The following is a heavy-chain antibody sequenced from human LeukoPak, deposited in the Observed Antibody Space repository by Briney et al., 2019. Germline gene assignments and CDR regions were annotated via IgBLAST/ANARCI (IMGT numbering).Heavy chain of an antibody. CDR2: ISWNSGSI. D-gene: IGHD3-10*01. CDR1: GFTFDDYA. Sequence: GGSLRLSCAASGFTFDDYAMHWLRQAPGKGLEWVSGISWNSGSIVYADSVKGRFTISRDNAKNSLYLQMNSLRAEDTALYYCAKAKAMVRGVITRYYFDYWGQGTLVTVSS. V-gene: IGHV3-9*01. CDR3: AKAKAMVRGVITRYYFDY. J-gene: IGHJ4*02.